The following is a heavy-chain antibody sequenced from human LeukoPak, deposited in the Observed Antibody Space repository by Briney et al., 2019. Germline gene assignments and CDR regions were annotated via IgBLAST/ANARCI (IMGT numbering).Heavy chain of an antibody. D-gene: IGHD6-13*01. V-gene: IGHV4-39*01. J-gene: IGHJ4*02. Sequence: PSETLSLTCTVSSGSISSSSYYWGWIRQPPGKGLEWIGSTYYSGSSHYNPSLKGRVTISVDTSKNQFSLKLSSVTAADTAVYYCARHSRPLFDYWGQGTLVTVSS. CDR3: ARHSRPLFDY. CDR2: TYYSGSS. CDR1: SGSISSSSYY.